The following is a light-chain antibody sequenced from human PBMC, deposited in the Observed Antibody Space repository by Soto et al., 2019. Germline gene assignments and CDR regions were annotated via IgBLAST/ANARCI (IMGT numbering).Light chain of an antibody. V-gene: IGKV1-39*01. CDR1: QNIRNW. CDR3: QQSYSTPRT. CDR2: AAS. J-gene: IGKJ1*01. Sequence: DIQMTPSPSTLSASVGDSVTITCRASQNIRNWLAWYQQKPGKAPKLLIYAASSLQSGVPSRFSGSGSGTDFTLTISSLQPEDFATYYCQQSYSTPRTFGQGTKVDIK.